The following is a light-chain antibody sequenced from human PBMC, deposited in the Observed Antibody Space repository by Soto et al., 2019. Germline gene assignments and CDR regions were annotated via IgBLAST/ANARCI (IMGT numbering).Light chain of an antibody. J-gene: IGKJ1*01. CDR1: QSVSSN. Sequence: EIVMTQSPATLSVSPGERATLSCRASQSVSSNLAWYQQKPGQAPRLLIYYASTRATGIPARFSGSGSGTEFTLTISSLQSEDVASYYCQQYNNWPGTFGQGTKVEIK. V-gene: IGKV3-15*01. CDR3: QQYNNWPGT. CDR2: YAS.